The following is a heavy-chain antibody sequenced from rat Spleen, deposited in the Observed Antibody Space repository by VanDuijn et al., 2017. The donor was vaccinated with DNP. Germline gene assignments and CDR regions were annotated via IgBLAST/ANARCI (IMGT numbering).Heavy chain of an antibody. J-gene: IGHJ4*01. CDR1: GFSLISSS. D-gene: IGHD1-12*03. CDR3: ARTGWLLSPYAMDA. Sequence: QVQLKESGPGLVQPSETLSLTCSVSGFSLISSSVHWVRQPPGKGLEWVGAIWSGGSTDYNSTLKSRLSISRDTSKSQVFLKMNSLQTEDTGTYYCARTGWLLSPYAMDAWGQGTSVTVSS. CDR2: IWSGGST. V-gene: IGHV2-1*01.